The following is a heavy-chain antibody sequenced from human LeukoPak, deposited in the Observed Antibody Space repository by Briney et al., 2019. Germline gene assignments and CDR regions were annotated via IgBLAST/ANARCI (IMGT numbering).Heavy chain of an antibody. J-gene: IGHJ6*03. CDR2: ISTSGSTI. V-gene: IGHV3-11*04. D-gene: IGHD6-13*01. CDR1: GFIFSDYD. CDR3: ARAVGIRGIAALDYYYYMDV. Sequence: PGGSLRLSCAASGFIFSDYDMSWFRRAPGKGLEWVSYISTSGSTIYYADSVKGRFTISRDNAKNSLYLQMNSLRAEDTAVYYCARAVGIRGIAALDYYYYMDVWGKGTTVTVSS.